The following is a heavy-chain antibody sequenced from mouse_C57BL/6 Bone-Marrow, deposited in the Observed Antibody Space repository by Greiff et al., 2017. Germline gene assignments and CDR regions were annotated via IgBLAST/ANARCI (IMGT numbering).Heavy chain of an antibody. Sequence: QVQLQQPGAELVKPGASVKLSCKASGYTFTSYWMHWVKQRPGQGLEWIGMIHPNSGSTNYNEKFKSKATLTVDKSSSTAYMQLSSLTSEDSAVYYCARARTRGWFAYWGQETLVTVSA. CDR2: IHPNSGST. CDR3: ARARTRGWFAY. V-gene: IGHV1-64*01. CDR1: GYTFTSYW. J-gene: IGHJ3*01.